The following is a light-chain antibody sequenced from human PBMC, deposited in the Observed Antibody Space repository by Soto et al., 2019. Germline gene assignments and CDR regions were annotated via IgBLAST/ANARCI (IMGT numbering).Light chain of an antibody. CDR3: QQYNSFPWT. CDR2: AAS. J-gene: IGKJ1*01. CDR1: QSISSY. V-gene: IGKV1-39*01. Sequence: QMTQSPSSLSGSVGDRVTITCRASQSISSYLNWSQPKPGKAPKLLIYAASSLQSGVPSRFSGSGSGTEFTLTISSLQPDDFATYYCQQYNSFPWTFGQGTKVDI.